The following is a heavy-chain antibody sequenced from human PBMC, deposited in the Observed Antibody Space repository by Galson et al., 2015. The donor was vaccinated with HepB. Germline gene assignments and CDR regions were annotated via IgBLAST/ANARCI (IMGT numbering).Heavy chain of an antibody. V-gene: IGHV1-8*01. Sequence: SVKVSCKASGYTFTNHDINWVRQATGQGLEWMGWMNPDSGNTGYAQKFQGWVTMTRDASISTAYMELSRLRSDDTAVYYCARDPSEYYDSSGYYYVGWFDPWGQGTLVTVSS. CDR2: MNPDSGNT. J-gene: IGHJ5*02. CDR3: ARDPSEYYDSSGYYYVGWFDP. CDR1: GYTFTNHD. D-gene: IGHD3-22*01.